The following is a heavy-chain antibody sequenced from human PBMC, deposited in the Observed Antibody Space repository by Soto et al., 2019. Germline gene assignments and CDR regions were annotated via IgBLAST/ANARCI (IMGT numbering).Heavy chain of an antibody. Sequence: GASVKVSCKASGGTFTSYGISWVRQAPGQGLEWMGWISAYNGNTNYAQKLQGRVTMTTDTSTSTAYMELRSLRSDDTAVYYCARASSSGWGLDAFDIWGQGTMVTVSS. CDR1: GGTFTSYG. CDR2: ISAYNGNT. V-gene: IGHV1-18*04. J-gene: IGHJ3*02. CDR3: ARASSSGWGLDAFDI. D-gene: IGHD6-19*01.